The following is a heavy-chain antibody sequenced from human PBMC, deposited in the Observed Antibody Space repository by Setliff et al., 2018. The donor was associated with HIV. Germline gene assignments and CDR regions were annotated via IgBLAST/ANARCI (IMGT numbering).Heavy chain of an antibody. J-gene: IGHJ4*01. D-gene: IGHD5-18*01. CDR3: SRDGYRYGVGREGDY. CDR2: ISHSGST. V-gene: IGHV4-34*01. Sequence: SETLSLTCAVYGGSFSGYYWSWIRQPPGKGLEWIGEISHSGSTNYNPSLKRRVTISVDTSKTQSSLKLSSVTAADTAVYYSSRDGYRYGVGREGDYWGQGTLVTVSS. CDR1: GGSFSGYY.